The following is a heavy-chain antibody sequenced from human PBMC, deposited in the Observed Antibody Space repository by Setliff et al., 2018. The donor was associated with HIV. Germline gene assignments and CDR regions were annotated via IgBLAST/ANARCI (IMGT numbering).Heavy chain of an antibody. CDR1: GVPLSDYY. V-gene: IGHV4-34*01. D-gene: IGHD3-22*01. CDR2: VNHNGNI. J-gene: IGHJ3*02. Sequence: SETLSLTCTLNGVPLSDYYWNWVRQSPGKGLEWIVEVNHNGNINYNPSLKSRVTVSVDTSKTQYSLKMISVTAADTAVYYCARVYYDSSGYSHDAFDIWGQGTMVTVSS. CDR3: ARVYYDSSGYSHDAFDI.